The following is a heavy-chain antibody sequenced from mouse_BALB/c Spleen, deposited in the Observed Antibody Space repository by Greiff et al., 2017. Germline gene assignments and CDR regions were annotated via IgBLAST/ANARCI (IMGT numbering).Heavy chain of an antibody. V-gene: IGHV3-2*02. CDR2: ISYSGST. D-gene: IGHD1-1*01. CDR1: GYSITSDYA. Sequence: EVQRVESGPGLVKPSQSLSLTCTVTGYSITSDYAWNWIRQFPGNKLEWMGYISYSGSTSYNPSLKSRISITRDTSKNQFFLQLNSVTTEDTATYYCARSYTTVENFDVWGAGTTVTVSS. J-gene: IGHJ1*01. CDR3: ARSYTTVENFDV.